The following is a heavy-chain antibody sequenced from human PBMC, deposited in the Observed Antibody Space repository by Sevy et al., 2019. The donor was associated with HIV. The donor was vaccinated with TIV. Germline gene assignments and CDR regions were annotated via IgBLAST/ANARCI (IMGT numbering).Heavy chain of an antibody. Sequence: GGSLRLSCAAFGFTFAKYSMSWVRQAPGKGLEWVSTFSFGCGRINYADSVKGRFTFSRDDSKNTLFLQMNSLRAEDTATYFCAREGCTQPHDYWGQGTLVTVSS. CDR3: AREGCTQPHDY. J-gene: IGHJ4*02. CDR1: GFTFAKYS. D-gene: IGHD2-8*01. V-gene: IGHV3-23*01. CDR2: FSFGCGRI.